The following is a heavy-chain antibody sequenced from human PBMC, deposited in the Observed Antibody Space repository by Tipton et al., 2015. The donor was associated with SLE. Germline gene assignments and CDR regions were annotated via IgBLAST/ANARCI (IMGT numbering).Heavy chain of an antibody. J-gene: IGHJ6*02. CDR2: ISSSGTTI. D-gene: IGHD2-21*01. Sequence: SLRLSCAASGFSLSSYEMNWVRQAPGKGLEWVSSISSSGTTIYYADSVKGRFTISRDNAKNTLFLQMNSLRTDDTAVYYCGKDMWPGGLDVWGHGTTVTVSS. CDR1: GFSLSSYE. CDR3: GKDMWPGGLDV. V-gene: IGHV3-48*03.